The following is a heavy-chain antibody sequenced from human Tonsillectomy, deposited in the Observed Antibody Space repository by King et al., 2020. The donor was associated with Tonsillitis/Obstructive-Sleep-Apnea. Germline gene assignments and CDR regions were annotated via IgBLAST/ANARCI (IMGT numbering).Heavy chain of an antibody. J-gene: IGHJ6*02. CDR1: GGSISSSSYY. V-gene: IGHV4-39*01. Sequence: QLQESGPGLVKPSETLSLTCTVSGGSISSSSYYWGWIRQPPGKGLEWIGSIYYSGSTCYKPSLKSRVTMSVETSKNQLSLKLSSVTAADTAVYYCANCGDQRPGHNTRVVIIDYGMDVWGQGTTVTVSS. CDR2: IYYSGST. CDR3: ANCGDQRPGHNTRVVIIDYGMDV. D-gene: IGHD3-3*01.